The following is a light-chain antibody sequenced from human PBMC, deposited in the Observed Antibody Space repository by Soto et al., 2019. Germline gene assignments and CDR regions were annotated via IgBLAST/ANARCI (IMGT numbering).Light chain of an antibody. CDR3: HQRQSWPRT. Sequence: ELVLTQSPATLSSFPGDRVTLSCRPSQHINTRLAWHQHRPGQAPRLLIYQSSIRAAGIPARFSARGTGTDFTLTISDVQPEDVAVYYCHQRQSWPRTFGQGTKVDIK. V-gene: IGKV3-11*01. CDR2: QSS. J-gene: IGKJ1*01. CDR1: QHINTR.